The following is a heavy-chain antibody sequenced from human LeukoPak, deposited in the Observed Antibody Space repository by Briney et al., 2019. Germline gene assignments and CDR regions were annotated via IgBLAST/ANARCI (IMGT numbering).Heavy chain of an antibody. Sequence: TGGSLRLSCAASGFTFDDYGMSWVRQAPGKGLEWVSGINWNGGSTGYADSVKGRFTISRDNAKNSLYLQMNSLRAEDTALYYCARGVPYYYDSSGYYWCYFDYWGQGTLVTVSS. CDR3: ARGVPYYYDSSGYYWCYFDY. D-gene: IGHD3-22*01. CDR2: INWNGGST. V-gene: IGHV3-20*04. CDR1: GFTFDDYG. J-gene: IGHJ4*02.